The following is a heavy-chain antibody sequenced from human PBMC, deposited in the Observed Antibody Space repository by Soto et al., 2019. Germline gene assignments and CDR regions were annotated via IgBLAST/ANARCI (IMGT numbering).Heavy chain of an antibody. CDR2: ISSTGATI. D-gene: IGHD3-10*02. CDR3: ALRFSVWGAFDP. CDR1: GFTFTDYY. J-gene: IGHJ5*02. Sequence: QVRLVESGGGLVKPGVSLRLSCAASGFTFTDYYMSWFRQAPWKGLEWVSQISSTGATIYYADSVKGRFTISRDNAENSLYLQMTSMRGEDTAMSYCALRFSVWGAFDPWGQGTLVTVSS. V-gene: IGHV3-11*01.